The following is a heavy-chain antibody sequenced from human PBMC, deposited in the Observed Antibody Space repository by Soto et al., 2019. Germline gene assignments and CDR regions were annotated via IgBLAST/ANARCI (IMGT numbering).Heavy chain of an antibody. CDR3: VRCVVGSYTFGIGV. J-gene: IGHJ6*01. CDR1: GVSISSSHW. Sequence: QVQLQESGPGLVKSSGTLSLTCAVSGVSISSSHWWTWVRQPPGKGPEWIGEIHYSGTTNYNPPLGGRVTSSADKSKNKFSLNLSAVTAADSAIYYCVRCVVGSYTFGIGVWGQGTTVTVSS. D-gene: IGHD3-3*01. V-gene: IGHV4-4*02. CDR2: IHYSGTT.